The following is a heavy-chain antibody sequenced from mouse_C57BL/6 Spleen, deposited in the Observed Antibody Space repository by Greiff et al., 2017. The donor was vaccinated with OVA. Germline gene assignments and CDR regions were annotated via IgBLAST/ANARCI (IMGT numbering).Heavy chain of an antibody. CDR2: INPSNGGT. CDR1: GYTFTSYW. CDR3: ARTSYSNFDY. J-gene: IGHJ2*01. V-gene: IGHV1-53*01. D-gene: IGHD2-5*01. Sequence: QVHVKQSGTELVKPGASVKLSCKASGYTFTSYWMHWVKQRPGQGLEWIGNINPSNGGTNYNEKFKSKATLTVDKSSSTAYMQLSSLTSEDSAVYYCARTSYSNFDYWGQGTTLTVSS.